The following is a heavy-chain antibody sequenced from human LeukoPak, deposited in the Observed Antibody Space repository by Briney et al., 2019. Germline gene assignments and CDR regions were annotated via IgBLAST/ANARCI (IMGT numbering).Heavy chain of an antibody. CDR3: AGCGYNYGYYPFDY. CDR2: ISGSGGST. D-gene: IGHD5-18*01. J-gene: IGHJ4*02. Sequence: GGSLRLSCAASGFTFSSYAMSWVRQAPGKGLEWVSAISGSGGSTYYADSVKGRFTISRDNSKNTLYLQMNSLRAEDTAVYYCAGCGYNYGYYPFDYWGQGTLVTVSS. CDR1: GFTFSSYA. V-gene: IGHV3-23*01.